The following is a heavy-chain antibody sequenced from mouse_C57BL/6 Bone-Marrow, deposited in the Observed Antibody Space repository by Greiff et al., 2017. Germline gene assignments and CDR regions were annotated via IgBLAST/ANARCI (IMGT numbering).Heavy chain of an antibody. CDR2: IDPETGGT. CDR1: GYTFTDYE. V-gene: IGHV1-15*01. J-gene: IGHJ2*01. D-gene: IGHD4-1*01. CDR3: TRMGPLYFDY. Sequence: QVQLQQSGAELVRPGASVTLSCKASGYTFTDYEMHWVKQTPVHGLEWIGAIDPETGGTAYNQKFKGKAILTADKSSSTAYMELRSLPSEDSAVYYCTRMGPLYFDYWGQGTTLTVSS.